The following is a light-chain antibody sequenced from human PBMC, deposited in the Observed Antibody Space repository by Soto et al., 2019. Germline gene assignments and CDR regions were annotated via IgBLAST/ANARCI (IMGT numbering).Light chain of an antibody. Sequence: QAVVTQPPSASGTPGQRVTISCSGSSSNIGSNTVNWYQQLPGTAPKLLIYSNNQRPSGVPDRSSGSKSGTSASLAISGLQSEDEADYYCAAWDDSLNGYVFGTGTKLTVL. CDR2: SNN. V-gene: IGLV1-44*01. J-gene: IGLJ1*01. CDR3: AAWDDSLNGYV. CDR1: SSNIGSNT.